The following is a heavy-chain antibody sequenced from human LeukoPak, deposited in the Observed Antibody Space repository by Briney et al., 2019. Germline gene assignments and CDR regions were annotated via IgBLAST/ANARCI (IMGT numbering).Heavy chain of an antibody. Sequence: GASVKVSCKASGYSITSDDINWVRQATGQGLEWMGWMNPNSGNKGYAQKFQGRFSITRDTSTNTAYMELSSLRSEDTAVYYCATDAAVDYYDRKSYAFDIWGQGTMVTVSS. CDR2: MNPNSGNK. J-gene: IGHJ3*02. CDR1: GYSITSDD. D-gene: IGHD3-22*01. CDR3: ATDAAVDYYDRKSYAFDI. V-gene: IGHV1-8*03.